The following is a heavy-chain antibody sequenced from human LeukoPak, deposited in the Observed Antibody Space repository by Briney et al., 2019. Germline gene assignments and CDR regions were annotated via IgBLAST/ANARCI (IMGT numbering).Heavy chain of an antibody. CDR2: IYTSGST. D-gene: IGHD3-16*01. V-gene: IGHV4-61*02. CDR1: GGSISSGSYY. CDR3: ARHGGYYFDY. J-gene: IGHJ4*02. Sequence: SETLSLTCTVSGGSISSGSYYWSWIRQPAGKGLEWIGRIYTSGSTKYNPSLKSRVTISVDTSKNQFSLRLSSLTAADTAVYYCARHGGYYFDYWGQGNLVTVPS.